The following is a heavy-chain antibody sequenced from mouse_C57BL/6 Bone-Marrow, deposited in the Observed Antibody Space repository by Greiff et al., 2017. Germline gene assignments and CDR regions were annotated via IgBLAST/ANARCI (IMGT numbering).Heavy chain of an antibody. V-gene: IGHV5-6*01. CDR3: AGPIYDGYYGFAF. D-gene: IGHD2-3*01. Sequence: EVKLMESGGDLVKPGGSLKLSCAASGFTFSSYGMSWVRQTPDKRLEWVATISSGGSYTYYPDSVKGRFTISRDNAKNTLYLQMSSLKSEDTAMYYCAGPIYDGYYGFAFGGRGPRVTVSA. CDR1: GFTFSSYG. J-gene: IGHJ3*01. CDR2: ISSGGSYT.